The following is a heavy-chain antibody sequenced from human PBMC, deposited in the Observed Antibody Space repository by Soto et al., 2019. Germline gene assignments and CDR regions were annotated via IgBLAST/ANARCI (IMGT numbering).Heavy chain of an antibody. Sequence: KPSETLSLTCTVSGGSISSVTYYWAWIRQPPGKGLDWVGSIYYSGSTYYNPSLKSRVTMSVDTSKNQFSLTLNSVTPADTAVYYCAIVVGGSNFDYWGQGTLVTVSS. CDR1: GGSISSVTYY. J-gene: IGHJ4*02. CDR2: IYYSGST. D-gene: IGHD2-15*01. V-gene: IGHV4-39*01. CDR3: AIVVGGSNFDY.